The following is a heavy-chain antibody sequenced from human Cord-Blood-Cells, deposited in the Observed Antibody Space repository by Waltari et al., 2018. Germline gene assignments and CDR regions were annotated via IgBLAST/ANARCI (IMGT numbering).Heavy chain of an antibody. CDR3: ARQDDTAIDY. V-gene: IGHV4-39*01. J-gene: IGHJ4*02. D-gene: IGHD5-18*01. CDR1: GGSISSSSYY. Sequence: QLQLQESGPGLVKPSETLSLTCTVSGGSISSSSYYWGWICQPPGKGLGWIGSIYYSGSTYYNPSLKSRVTISVDTSKNQFSLKLSSVTAADTAVYYCARQDDTAIDYWGQGTLVTVSS. CDR2: IYYSGST.